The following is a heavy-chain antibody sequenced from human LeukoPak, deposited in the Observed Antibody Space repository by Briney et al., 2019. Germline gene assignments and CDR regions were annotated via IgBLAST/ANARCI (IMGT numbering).Heavy chain of an antibody. J-gene: IGHJ4*02. Sequence: ASVKVSCKASGYTFTDYYVYWIRQAPGQGLEWMGIINPSGGSTSYAQKFQGRVTMTRDTSTSTVYMELSSLRSEDTAVYYCARDYGSGTYSPKGGFDYWGQGTLVTVSS. CDR3: ARDYGSGTYSPKGGFDY. D-gene: IGHD3-10*01. CDR1: GYTFTDYY. CDR2: INPSGGST. V-gene: IGHV1-46*01.